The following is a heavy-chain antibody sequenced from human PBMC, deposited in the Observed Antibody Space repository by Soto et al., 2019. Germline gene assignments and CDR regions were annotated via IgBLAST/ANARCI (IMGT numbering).Heavy chain of an antibody. D-gene: IGHD3-10*01. CDR3: AGEPINMVRGVIG. CDR2: IYHSGST. Sequence: SETLSLTCAVSGYSISSGYYWGWIRQPPGKGLEWIGSIYHSGSTYYNPSLKSRVTISVDTSKNQFSLKLSSVTAADTAVYYCAGEPINMVRGVIGWGQGTLVTVSS. V-gene: IGHV4-38-2*01. J-gene: IGHJ4*02. CDR1: GYSISSGYY.